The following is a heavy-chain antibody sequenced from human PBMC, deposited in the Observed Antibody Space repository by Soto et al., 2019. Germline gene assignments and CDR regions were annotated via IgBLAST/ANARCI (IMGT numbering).Heavy chain of an antibody. Sequence: ASVKVSCKASGYTFTSYAMHWVRQAPGQRLEWMGWINAGNGNTKYSQKFQGRVTLTADESTSTAYMELSGLRSDDTAVYYCARDKDRLQLGGNYYYILDVWGQGTTVTVS. J-gene: IGHJ6*02. CDR3: ARDKDRLQLGGNYYYILDV. V-gene: IGHV1-3*01. CDR2: INAGNGNT. D-gene: IGHD5-12*01. CDR1: GYTFTSYA.